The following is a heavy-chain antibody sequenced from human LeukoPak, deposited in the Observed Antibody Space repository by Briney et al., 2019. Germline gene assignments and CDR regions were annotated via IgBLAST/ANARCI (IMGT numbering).Heavy chain of an antibody. CDR2: IPFDGSNK. J-gene: IGHJ4*02. Sequence: GGSLRLSCAASGFTFSNYGMYWVRQAPGKGLEWVTSIPFDGSNKYYADSVKGRFTISRDNSKNTLYLQMNSLRAEDTAVYYCAKDHRVYDNSAFLDSWGQGTLVTVSS. CDR1: GFTFSNYG. D-gene: IGHD3-22*01. V-gene: IGHV3-30*02. CDR3: AKDHRVYDNSAFLDS.